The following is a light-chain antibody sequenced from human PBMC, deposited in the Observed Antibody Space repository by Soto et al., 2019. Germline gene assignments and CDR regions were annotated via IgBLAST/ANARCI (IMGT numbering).Light chain of an antibody. CDR3: QQYGSSPWT. CDR1: QSVISTY. J-gene: IGKJ1*01. Sequence: EIFLTQSPGTLSLSRRQVPTLSYRASQSVISTYLAWYQQKPGQAPRLLIYGASSRATGIPDRFSGGGSGTDFTLTISRLEPEDFAVYYCQQYGSSPWTFGQGTKVDI. CDR2: GAS. V-gene: IGKV3-20*01.